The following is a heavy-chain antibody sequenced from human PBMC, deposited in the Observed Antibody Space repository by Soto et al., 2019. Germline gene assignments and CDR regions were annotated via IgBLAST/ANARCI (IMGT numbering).Heavy chain of an antibody. J-gene: IGHJ4*02. CDR3: ARVAGFGELLSPPGDY. CDR1: GGSISSSNW. V-gene: IGHV4-4*02. Sequence: PSETLSLTCAVSGGSISSSNWWSWVRQPPGKGLEWIGEIYHSGSTNYNPSLKSRVTISVDKSKNQFSLKLSSVTAADTAVYYCARVAGFGELLSPPGDYWGQGTLVTVSS. CDR2: IYHSGST. D-gene: IGHD3-10*01.